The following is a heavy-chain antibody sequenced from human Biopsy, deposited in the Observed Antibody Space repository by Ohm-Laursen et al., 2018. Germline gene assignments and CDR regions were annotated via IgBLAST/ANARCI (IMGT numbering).Heavy chain of an antibody. V-gene: IGHV4-4*07. J-gene: IGHJ2*01. Sequence: GTLSLTCSVSGASMTDYFWSWIWQPAGKGLEWIGRAYPSGTTYYNPSLKGRVTISIDASKNQLSLKVTSVTAADTAVYYCARSPPNYKESDVWYSQGYVDVWGRGILVVVSP. CDR2: AYPSGTT. CDR3: ARSPPNYKESDVWYSQGYVDV. CDR1: GASMTDYF. D-gene: IGHD2-21*01.